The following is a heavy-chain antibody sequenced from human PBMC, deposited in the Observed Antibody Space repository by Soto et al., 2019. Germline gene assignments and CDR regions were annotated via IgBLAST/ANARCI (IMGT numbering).Heavy chain of an antibody. V-gene: IGHV4-34*01. J-gene: IGHJ4*02. Sequence: SETLSLTCAVYGGSFSGYYWSWIRQPPGKGLEWIGEINHSGSTNYNPSLKSRVTISVDTSKNQFSLKLSSVTAADTAVYYCARGPFHVKIVVVPAAHFDYWGQGTLVTVSS. D-gene: IGHD2-2*01. CDR1: GGSFSGYY. CDR2: INHSGST. CDR3: ARGPFHVKIVVVPAAHFDY.